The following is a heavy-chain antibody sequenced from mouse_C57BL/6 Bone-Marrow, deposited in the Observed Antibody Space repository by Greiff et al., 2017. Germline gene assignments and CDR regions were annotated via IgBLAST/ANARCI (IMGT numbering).Heavy chain of an antibody. CDR2: IYPGNSDT. J-gene: IGHJ3*01. CDR1: GYTFTSYW. D-gene: IGHD1-1*01. V-gene: IGHV1-5*01. Sequence: VQLQQSGTVLARPGASVKMSCKTSGYTFTSYWMHWVKQRPGQGLEWIGAIYPGNSDTSYNQKFKGKAKLTAVTSASTAYMELSSLTNEDSAVYYCTTALYYYGSSPSWFAYWGQGTLVTVSA. CDR3: TTALYYYGSSPSWFAY.